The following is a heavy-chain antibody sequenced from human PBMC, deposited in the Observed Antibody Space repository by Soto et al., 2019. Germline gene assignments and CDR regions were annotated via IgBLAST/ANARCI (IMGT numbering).Heavy chain of an antibody. CDR3: ARPAVITTDGAGPHDS. J-gene: IGHJ4*02. V-gene: IGHV4-59*01. CDR1: GDSIGGYY. Sequence: SETLSLTCTVSGDSIGGYYWSWIRQPPGKGLEWLGHIYYIGNTNYDPSLKSRITISVDRSRNRVSLKVKSVTSADTAMYFCARPAVITTDGAGPHDSWGQGTLVTV. CDR2: IYYIGNT. D-gene: IGHD6-19*01.